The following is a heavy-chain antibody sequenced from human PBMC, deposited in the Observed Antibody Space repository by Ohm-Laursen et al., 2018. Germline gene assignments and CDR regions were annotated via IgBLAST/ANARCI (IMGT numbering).Heavy chain of an antibody. V-gene: IGHV4-4*07. CDR2: MYALGSS. J-gene: IGHJ4*02. CDR3: AVSEVRYSFTYLADY. D-gene: IGHD3-9*01. Sequence: SETLSLTCTVSGGSINAYYWSWIRQPAGKGLGWIGRMYALGSSNYNPSLNSRVTMSVDTSRTQFSLNLTSVTAADTAVYYCAVSEVRYSFTYLADYWGQGTLVTVPS. CDR1: GGSINAYY.